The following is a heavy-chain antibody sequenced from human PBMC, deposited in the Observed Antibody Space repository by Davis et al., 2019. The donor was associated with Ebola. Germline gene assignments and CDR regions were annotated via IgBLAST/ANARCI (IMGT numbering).Heavy chain of an antibody. CDR3: ARDRPLDFFFGDYYGMDV. J-gene: IGHJ6*02. CDR2: ISSDSDYI. D-gene: IGHD3-16*01. CDR1: GFTFSTYS. Sequence: GESLKISCAASGFTFSTYSMSWVRQAPGKGLEWVSSISSDSDYIYYADSAKGRFTISRDNAKNSLYLQMNSLRAEDTAVYYCARDRPLDFFFGDYYGMDVWGQGTTVTASS. V-gene: IGHV3-21*01.